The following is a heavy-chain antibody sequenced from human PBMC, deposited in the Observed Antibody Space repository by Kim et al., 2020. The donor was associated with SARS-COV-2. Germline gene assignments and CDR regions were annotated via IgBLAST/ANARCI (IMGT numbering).Heavy chain of an antibody. J-gene: IGHJ4*02. CDR1: GFTFSSYG. Sequence: GGSLRLSCAASGFTFSSYGMHWVRQAPGKGLEWVAVIWYDGSNKYYADSVKGRFTISRDNSKNTLYLQMNSLRAEDTAVYYCARDGTPEVAMGDYPLDYWGQGTLVTVSS. V-gene: IGHV3-33*01. CDR3: ARDGTPEVAMGDYPLDY. D-gene: IGHD5-18*01. CDR2: IWYDGSNK.